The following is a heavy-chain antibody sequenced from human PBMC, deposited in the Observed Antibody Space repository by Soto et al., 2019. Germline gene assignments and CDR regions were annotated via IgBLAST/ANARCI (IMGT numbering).Heavy chain of an antibody. V-gene: IGHV3-23*01. D-gene: IGHD6-13*01. CDR3: AKVAGYSSSWYRYAFDI. J-gene: IGHJ3*02. CDR1: RFTFSQAW. Sequence: GGSLRLSCAASRFTFSQAWMSWVRQAPGKGLEWVSAISGSGGSTYYADSVKGRFTISRDNSKNTLYLQMNSLRAEDTAVYYCAKVAGYSSSWYRYAFDIWGQGTMVTVSS. CDR2: ISGSGGST.